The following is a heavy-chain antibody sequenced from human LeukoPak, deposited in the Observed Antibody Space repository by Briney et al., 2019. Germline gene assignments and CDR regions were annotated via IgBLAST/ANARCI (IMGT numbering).Heavy chain of an antibody. D-gene: IGHD2-15*01. Sequence: PGGSLRLSCAASGFTFSNFYMSWIRQVPGKGLEWVSYISSNGGKIHYVDSVRGRFTISRDNAENSLYLHVSSLRADDTAVYYCVGDSIISVGGFDFWGQGTQVTVSS. CDR3: VGDSIISVGGFDF. CDR2: ISSNGGKI. V-gene: IGHV3-11*01. CDR1: GFTFSNFY. J-gene: IGHJ5*01.